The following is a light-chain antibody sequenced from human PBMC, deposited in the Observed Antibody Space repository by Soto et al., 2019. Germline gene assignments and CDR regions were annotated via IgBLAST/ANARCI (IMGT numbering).Light chain of an antibody. CDR2: DAS. CDR1: SSDVGSYNL. CDR3: CSYAGSSTLV. V-gene: IGLV2-23*01. Sequence: QSALTQPASVSGSPGQSITISCTGTSSDVGSYNLISWYQQHPGKAPKLMIYDASKRPSGVSNRFSGSKSGNTASLTISGLQADDEADYYCCSYAGSSTLVFGGGTKLTVL. J-gene: IGLJ2*01.